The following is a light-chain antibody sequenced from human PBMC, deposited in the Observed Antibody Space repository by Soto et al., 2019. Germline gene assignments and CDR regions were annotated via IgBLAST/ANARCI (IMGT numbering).Light chain of an antibody. V-gene: IGKV3-15*01. Sequence: ERVMTPFTVTLSLSPGERATLSCRASQSVSNNLAWYQQKPAQAPRLLIYDASTRATGIPARFSGSGSGTEFTLTISSLQSADFAVYYCQQYNNWPLTFGGGTKVDIK. J-gene: IGKJ4*01. CDR2: DAS. CDR3: QQYNNWPLT. CDR1: QSVSNN.